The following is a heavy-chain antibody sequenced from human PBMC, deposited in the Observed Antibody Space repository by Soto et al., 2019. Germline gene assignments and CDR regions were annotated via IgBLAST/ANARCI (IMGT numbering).Heavy chain of an antibody. CDR1: GGSLSSYY. V-gene: IGHV4-4*07. CDR3: ARDQGYYTWYFDL. J-gene: IGHJ2*01. CDR2: IYTSGST. D-gene: IGHD1-26*01. Sequence: SETLSLTCTVSGGSLSSYYWSWIRQPAGKGLEWIGRIYTSGSTNYNPSLKSRVTISVDTSKNQFSLKLTSVTAADTAVYYCARDQGYYTWYFDLWGRGTLVTVSS.